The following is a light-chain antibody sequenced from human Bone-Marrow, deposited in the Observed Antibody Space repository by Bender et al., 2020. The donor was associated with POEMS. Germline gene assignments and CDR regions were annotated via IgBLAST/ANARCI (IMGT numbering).Light chain of an antibody. CDR2: EDN. V-gene: IGLV3-1*01. J-gene: IGLJ2*01. Sequence: SFELTQPPSVSVSPGQTANITCSGDQLGDQYASWYQLKPGQSPVLVIYEDNKRPSGIPERFSGSNSGNIATLTISGTQALDEADYYCQAWDTSSVVFGGGTKLTVL. CDR3: QAWDTSSVV. CDR1: QLGDQY.